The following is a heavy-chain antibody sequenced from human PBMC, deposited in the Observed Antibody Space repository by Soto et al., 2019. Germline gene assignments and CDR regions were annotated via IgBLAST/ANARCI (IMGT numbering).Heavy chain of an antibody. D-gene: IGHD1-1*01. CDR3: ARGPRVSSTGTGAH. Sequence: GSLRLSCAVSGVTFSAYWMHWVRQVPGKGLTWVSRISDDGSTATYADSVKGRFVISRDNAKNSLYLEMNTLRVDDSGLYYCARGPRVSSTGTGAHWGRGTLVTVSS. CDR2: ISDDGSTA. J-gene: IGHJ4*02. V-gene: IGHV3-74*01. CDR1: GVTFSAYW.